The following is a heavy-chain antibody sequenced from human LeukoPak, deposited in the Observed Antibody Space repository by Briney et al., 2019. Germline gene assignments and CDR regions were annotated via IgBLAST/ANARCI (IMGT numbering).Heavy chain of an antibody. J-gene: IGHJ5*02. D-gene: IGHD2-21*02. CDR1: GDSLNTYY. Sequence: SETLPLTYTVSGDSLNTYYWTWIRQTPGKELEWIGFVASSGTSNYNPSLKSRVSISIDTSKNQFSLALTSVTPADTAVYYCARVVRGVVTSNWLHPWGQGSLVSVSS. CDR3: ARVVRGVVTSNWLHP. V-gene: IGHV4-59*01. CDR2: VASSGTS.